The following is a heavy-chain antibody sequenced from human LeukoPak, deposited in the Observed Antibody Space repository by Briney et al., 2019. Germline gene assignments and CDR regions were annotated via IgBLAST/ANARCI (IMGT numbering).Heavy chain of an antibody. CDR3: TTGYGRAWGGFDY. J-gene: IGHJ4*02. CDR2: IKSKIDGGTT. V-gene: IGHV3-15*01. Sequence: GGSLRLSCAASGFTFSNAWMSCVRQAPGKGLEWVARIKSKIDGGTTDYAAPVKGRFTISRDDAKNTLYLQMNSLKTEDTAVYYCTTGYGRAWGGFDYWGQGTLVTVSS. CDR1: GFTFSNAW. D-gene: IGHD3-16*01.